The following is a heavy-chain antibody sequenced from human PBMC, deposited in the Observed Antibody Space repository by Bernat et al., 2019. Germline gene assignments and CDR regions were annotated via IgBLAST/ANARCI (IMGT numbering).Heavy chain of an antibody. CDR2: IYSSGST. CDR3: AREGYSYGPLDY. D-gene: IGHD5-18*01. Sequence: EVQLVESGGDLVQPGGSLRLSCAASGFTVSSTYMSWVRQAPGKGLDWVSVIYSSGSTYYAESVKGRFTISRDNSKNTLYLQMNRLRVEDTAFYYCAREGYSYGPLDYWGQGTLVTVSS. CDR1: GFTVSSTY. J-gene: IGHJ4*02. V-gene: IGHV3-66*01.